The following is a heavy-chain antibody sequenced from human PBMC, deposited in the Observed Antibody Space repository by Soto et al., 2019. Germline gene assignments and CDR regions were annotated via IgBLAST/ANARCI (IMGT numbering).Heavy chain of an antibody. D-gene: IGHD3-10*01. V-gene: IGHV1-69*13. CDR3: ALGESGIDP. CDR1: GGTFSSDA. Sequence: AASVKVSCKASGGTFSSDAISWVRQAPGQGLEWMGGIIPIFGTANYAQKFQGRVTITADESTSTAYMGLSSLRSEDTAVYYCALGESGIDPWGQGTLVTVSS. CDR2: IIPIFGTA. J-gene: IGHJ5*02.